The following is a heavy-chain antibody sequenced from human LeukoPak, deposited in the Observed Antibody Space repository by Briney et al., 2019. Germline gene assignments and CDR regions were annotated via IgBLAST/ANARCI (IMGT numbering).Heavy chain of an antibody. J-gene: IGHJ4*02. D-gene: IGHD3-10*01. CDR2: IYYSGST. Sequence: SETLSLTCTVSGGSISSSSYYWGWIRQPPGKGLEWIGSIYYSGSTYYNPSLKSRVTISVDTSKNQFSLKLSSVTAADTAVYYCARLKSVLPWFGELLSYYFDYWGQGTLVTVSS. CDR1: GGSISSSSYY. V-gene: IGHV4-39*01. CDR3: ARLKSVLPWFGELLSYYFDY.